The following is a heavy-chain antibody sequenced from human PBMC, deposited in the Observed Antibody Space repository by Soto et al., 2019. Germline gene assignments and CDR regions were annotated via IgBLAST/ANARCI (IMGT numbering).Heavy chain of an antibody. V-gene: IGHV1-8*01. CDR3: ATGAPGILTGRTYVGPSEH. CDR1: GYTFSSYH. CDR2: LNPDSGDT. J-gene: IGHJ1*01. Sequence: ASVKVSCKASGYTFSSYHINWVRQATGQGLEWMGWLNPDSGDTGYSQKFRGRVTMTRNTSISTAYMEVSSLRFEDTAVYYCATGAPGILTGRTYVGPSEHWGQGTPVNVSS. D-gene: IGHD3-9*01.